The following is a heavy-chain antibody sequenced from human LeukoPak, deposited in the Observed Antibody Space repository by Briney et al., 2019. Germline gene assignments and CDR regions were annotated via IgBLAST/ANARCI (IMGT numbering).Heavy chain of an antibody. Sequence: GALVKVSCKASGYTFTSYGISWVRQAPGQGLEWMGWISAYNGNTNYAQKLQGRVTMTTDTSTSTAYMELRSLRSDDTAVYYCARHSTPYYYYYMDVWGKGTTVTVSS. J-gene: IGHJ6*03. CDR3: ARHSTPYYYYYMDV. V-gene: IGHV1-18*01. CDR1: GYTFTSYG. D-gene: IGHD2/OR15-2a*01. CDR2: ISAYNGNT.